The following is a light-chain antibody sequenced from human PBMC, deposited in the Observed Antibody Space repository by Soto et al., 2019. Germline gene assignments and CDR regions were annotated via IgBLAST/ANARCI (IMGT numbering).Light chain of an antibody. V-gene: IGLV2-23*01. CDR3: YSYAGENLYV. Sequence: LAQPASVSASPGQSITIPCTGTSSDVGSYNLVSWFQQHPGKVPKLLIYEGTKRPSGLSDRFSGSKSGTTASLTISGLQAEDEAHYYCYSYAGENLYVFGTGTKVTVL. CDR2: EGT. CDR1: SSDVGSYNL. J-gene: IGLJ1*01.